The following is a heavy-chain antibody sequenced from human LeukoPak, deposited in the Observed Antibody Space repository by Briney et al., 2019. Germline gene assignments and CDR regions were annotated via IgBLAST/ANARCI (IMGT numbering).Heavy chain of an antibody. Sequence: SETLSLTCTVSGGSISSSSYYWGWIRQPPGKGLEWIGSIYYSGSTYYNPSLKSRVTISVDTSKNQFSLKLSSVTAADTAVYYCARVVIDIPSYYMDVWGKGTTVTVSS. CDR3: ARVVIDIPSYYMDV. D-gene: IGHD2-21*01. V-gene: IGHV4-39*07. CDR2: IYYSGST. CDR1: GGSISSSSYY. J-gene: IGHJ6*03.